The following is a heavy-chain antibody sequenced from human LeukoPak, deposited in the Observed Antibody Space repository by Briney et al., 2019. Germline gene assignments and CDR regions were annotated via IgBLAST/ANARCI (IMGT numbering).Heavy chain of an antibody. CDR1: GYTFTGYY. D-gene: IGHD3-22*01. Sequence: ASVKVSCKASGYTFTGYYIHWVRQAPGQGLEWMGWINPNSGGTNYAQKFQGRVTMTRDTSIRTAYMELSSLRSEDTAVYYCARGPYYYDSSGYSTTYWFDPWGQGTLVTVSS. V-gene: IGHV1-2*02. CDR3: ARGPYYYDSSGYSTTYWFDP. CDR2: INPNSGGT. J-gene: IGHJ5*02.